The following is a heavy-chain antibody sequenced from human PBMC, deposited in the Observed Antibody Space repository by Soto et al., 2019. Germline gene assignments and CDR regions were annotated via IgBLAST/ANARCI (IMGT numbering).Heavy chain of an antibody. J-gene: IGHJ4*02. CDR2: IYYAGTT. V-gene: IGHV4-61*01. D-gene: IGHD3-22*01. CDR3: ARLGAYYQAMDS. Sequence: SETLSLTCTVSGGSISSGNYYWSWVRQSPGKGLEWIGYIYYAGTTTYNPSLKSRITISLDTSQNEVSLKLSSVTAADTAVYYCARLGAYYQAMDSWGRGTLVTVSS. CDR1: GGSISSGNYY.